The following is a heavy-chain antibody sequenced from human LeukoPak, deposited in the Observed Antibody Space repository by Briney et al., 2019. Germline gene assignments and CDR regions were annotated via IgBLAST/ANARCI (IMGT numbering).Heavy chain of an antibody. J-gene: IGHJ4*02. CDR2: IKQDGSEQ. CDR3: TREYLTVSYFDY. V-gene: IGHV3-7*05. Sequence: GGSLRLSCAASGFTFSSYWMSWVRQAPGKGLEWVANIKQDGSEQYYVDSVKGRFTISRDIAKNSLFLQMNSLRGEDTAVYYCTREYLTVSYFDYWGQGTLVTVSS. CDR1: GFTFSSYW. D-gene: IGHD4-11*01.